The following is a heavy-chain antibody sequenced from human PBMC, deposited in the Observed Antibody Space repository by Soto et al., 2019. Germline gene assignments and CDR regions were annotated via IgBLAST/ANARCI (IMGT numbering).Heavy chain of an antibody. CDR3: ARDRRVIPDADMDY. D-gene: IGHD2-21*01. V-gene: IGHV3-33*07. Sequence: QVQLVESGGGVVQPGSSLRLSCEASGFTFSMYGMYWVRQAPGKGLEWVGVIYSDGSHQYYGDSVKGRFTISRDNSNKMVYLQMTGLRLDDSALYCCARDRRVIPDADMDYWGQGVLVTVSS. CDR1: GFTFSMYG. J-gene: IGHJ4*02. CDR2: IYSDGSHQ.